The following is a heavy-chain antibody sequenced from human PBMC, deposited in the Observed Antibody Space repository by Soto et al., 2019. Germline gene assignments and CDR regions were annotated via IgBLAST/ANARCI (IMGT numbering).Heavy chain of an antibody. J-gene: IGHJ4*02. D-gene: IGHD3-10*01. V-gene: IGHV1-18*01. Sequence: ASVKVSCKTSGYIFTNYGVAWVRQAPAQGLELVAWISGYNGYPKYTQKFQGRVTVTTDTSTRTGYMELRNLKSDDTAVYNCAIASAGALYGFRGRGTLVTVSS. CDR2: ISGYNGYP. CDR1: GYIFTNYG. CDR3: AIASAGALYGF.